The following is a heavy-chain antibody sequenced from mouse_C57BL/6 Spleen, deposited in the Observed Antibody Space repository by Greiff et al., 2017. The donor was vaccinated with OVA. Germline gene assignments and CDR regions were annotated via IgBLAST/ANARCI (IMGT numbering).Heavy chain of an antibody. J-gene: IGHJ4*01. Sequence: LKQSGAELARPGASVKLSCKASGYTFTSYGISWVKQRTGQGLEWIGEIYPRSGNTYYNEKFKGKATLTADKSSSTAYMELRSLTSEDSAVYFCARRSTMVTTEDYYAMDYWGQGTSVTVSS. CDR1: GYTFTSYG. CDR2: IYPRSGNT. V-gene: IGHV1-81*01. CDR3: ARRSTMVTTEDYYAMDY. D-gene: IGHD2-2*01.